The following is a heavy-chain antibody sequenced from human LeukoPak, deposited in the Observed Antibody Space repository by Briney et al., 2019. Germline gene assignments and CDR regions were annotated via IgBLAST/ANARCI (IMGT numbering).Heavy chain of an antibody. CDR2: ISSDGSNT. D-gene: IGHD4-17*01. V-gene: IGHV3-74*01. CDR3: VSRNYGSSPFDY. CDR1: GFTFSRYW. Sequence: PGGSLRLSCAACGFTFSRYWMHWVRQAPGKGLAWVSRISSDGSNTNYADSVKGRFTISRDNAKNTLYLQMDSLTAEDTAVYYCVSRNYGSSPFDYWGQGTLVTVSS. J-gene: IGHJ4*02.